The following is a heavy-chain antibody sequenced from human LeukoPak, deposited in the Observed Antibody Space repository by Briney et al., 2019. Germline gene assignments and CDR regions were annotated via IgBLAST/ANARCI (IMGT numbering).Heavy chain of an antibody. Sequence: SETLSLTCTVSGGSISSSSYYWGWIRQPPGKGLEWIGSIYYSGSTYYNPSLKSRVTISVDTSKSQFSLKLSSVTAADTAVYYCARLGQSAFDIWGQGTMVTVSS. CDR1: GGSISSSSYY. CDR3: ARLGQSAFDI. J-gene: IGHJ3*02. V-gene: IGHV4-39*01. CDR2: IYYSGST.